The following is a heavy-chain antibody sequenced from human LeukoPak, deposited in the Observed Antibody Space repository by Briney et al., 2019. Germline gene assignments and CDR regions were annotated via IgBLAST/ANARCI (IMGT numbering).Heavy chain of an antibody. CDR1: GGSFSGYY. CDR2: INHSGST. CDR3: AREYSSSWSRSYYYYYYMDV. D-gene: IGHD6-13*01. V-gene: IGHV4-34*01. J-gene: IGHJ6*03. Sequence: KPSETLSLTCAVYGGSFSGYYWSWIRQPPGKGLEWIGEINHSGSTNYNPSLKSRVTISVDTSKNQFSLKLSSVTAADTAVYYCAREYSSSWSRSYYYYYYMDVWGKGTTVTVSS.